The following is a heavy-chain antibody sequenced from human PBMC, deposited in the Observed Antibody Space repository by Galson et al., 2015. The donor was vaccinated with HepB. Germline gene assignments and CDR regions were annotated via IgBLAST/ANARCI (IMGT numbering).Heavy chain of an antibody. J-gene: IGHJ4*02. CDR3: ARAWVQLWPLDY. D-gene: IGHD5-18*01. CDR1: GFTFSSYW. Sequence: SLRLSCAASGFTFSSYWMHWVRQAPGKGLVWVSRINSDGSSTSYADSVKGRFTISRDNAKNTLYLQMNSLRAGDTAVYYCARAWVQLWPLDYWGQGTLVTVSS. V-gene: IGHV3-74*01. CDR2: INSDGSST.